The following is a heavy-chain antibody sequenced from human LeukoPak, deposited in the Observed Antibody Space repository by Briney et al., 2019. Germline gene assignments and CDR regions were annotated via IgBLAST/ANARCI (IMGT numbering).Heavy chain of an antibody. J-gene: IGHJ5*02. CDR2: INHSGST. CDR1: GGSFSGYY. D-gene: IGHD6-19*01. V-gene: IGHV4-34*01. CDR3: ARRREWLVPPGRWFDP. Sequence: PSETLSLTCAVYGGSFSGYYWSWIRQPPGKGLEWIGEINHSGSTNYNPSLKSRVTISVDTSKNQFSLKLSSVTAADTAVYYCARRREWLVPPGRWFDPWGQGTLVTVSS.